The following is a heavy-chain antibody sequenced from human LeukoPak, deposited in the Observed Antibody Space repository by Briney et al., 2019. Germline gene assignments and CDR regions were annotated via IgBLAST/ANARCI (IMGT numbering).Heavy chain of an antibody. Sequence: SETLSLTCNVSGGSMSNIYYWGWIRQPPGKGLEWIGNIFYSGITYYNPSLRSRVTIAIDTSKSQFSLKLTSVTAADTAVYYCARGALDTAMGDAFDIWGQGTMVTVSS. D-gene: IGHD5-18*01. J-gene: IGHJ3*02. V-gene: IGHV4-39*01. CDR3: ARGALDTAMGDAFDI. CDR2: IFYSGIT. CDR1: GGSMSNIYY.